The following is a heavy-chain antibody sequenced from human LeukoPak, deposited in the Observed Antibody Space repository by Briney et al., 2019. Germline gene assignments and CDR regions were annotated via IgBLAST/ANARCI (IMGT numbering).Heavy chain of an antibody. CDR1: SGSINNSSYY. D-gene: IGHD4-11*01. Sequence: SETLSLTCSVSSGSINNSSYYWGWVRQPPGKGLEWIVTNYSGYTYYNPSLKSRLTISVDTSNNQFSLKLTSVTAADTALYYCARASYRSRGYHYYLDVWGKGTTVTVSS. V-gene: IGHV4-39*07. J-gene: IGHJ6*03. CDR2: NYSGYT. CDR3: ARASYRSRGYHYYLDV.